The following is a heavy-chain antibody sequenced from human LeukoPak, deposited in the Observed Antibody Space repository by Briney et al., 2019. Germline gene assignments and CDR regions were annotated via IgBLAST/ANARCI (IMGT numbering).Heavy chain of an antibody. V-gene: IGHV1-18*01. Sequence: ASVKVSCKASGYTFTSYGISWVRQAPGQGLEWMGWISAYSGNTNYAQKLQGRVTMTTDTSTSTAYMELRSLRSDDTAVYYCARERITGTTNADNYYYYYYMDVWGKGTTVTVSS. D-gene: IGHD1-7*01. CDR3: ARERITGTTNADNYYYYYYMDV. J-gene: IGHJ6*03. CDR2: ISAYSGNT. CDR1: GYTFTSYG.